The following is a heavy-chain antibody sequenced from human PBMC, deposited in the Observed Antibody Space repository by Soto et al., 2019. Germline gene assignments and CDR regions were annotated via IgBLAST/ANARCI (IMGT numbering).Heavy chain of an antibody. CDR1: GFTFSKSS. CDR2: ISTNSNYI. CDR3: ATDTGDIEVVPATT. V-gene: IGHV3-21*04. D-gene: IGHD2-15*01. Sequence: RRLSCAASGFTFSKSSMNWVRQPPGKGLEWLSSISTNSNYIRYADSVKGRFTISRDNAKNSLSLQMMNLRADDTAMYYCATDTGDIEVVPATTWGRGTLVTVSS. J-gene: IGHJ4*02.